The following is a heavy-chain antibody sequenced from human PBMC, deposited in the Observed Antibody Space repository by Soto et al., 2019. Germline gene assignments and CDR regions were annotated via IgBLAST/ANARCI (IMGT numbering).Heavy chain of an antibody. CDR3: AKRRLNTITSLSDW. Sequence: EIQLLESGGGLAQPGGSLRLSCVASGFSFSEYGMSWVRQTPQKTLEWVASISGNKMTTFYPDSVKGRFFISRDNSDNPIHLQMNSLRDDDTAIYYCAKRRLNTITSLSDWWGQGVQVTVSS. CDR1: GFSFSEYG. V-gene: IGHV3-23*01. D-gene: IGHD3-16*02. J-gene: IGHJ1*01. CDR2: ISGNKMTT.